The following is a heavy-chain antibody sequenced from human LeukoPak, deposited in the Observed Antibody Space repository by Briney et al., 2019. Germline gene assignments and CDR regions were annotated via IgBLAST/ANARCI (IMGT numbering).Heavy chain of an antibody. CDR3: ARGLSGVTGYTYGRGIDY. V-gene: IGHV3-7*01. D-gene: IGHD5-18*01. CDR1: GFTFTTYW. J-gene: IGHJ4*02. Sequence: PGGSLRLSCAASGFTFTTYWMSWIRQLPGKGLEWVANINQDGTERYYVDSVKGRFAISRDNAKTSLYLQMNSLRAEDTAVYYCARGLSGVTGYTYGRGIDYWGQGTLVTVSS. CDR2: INQDGTER.